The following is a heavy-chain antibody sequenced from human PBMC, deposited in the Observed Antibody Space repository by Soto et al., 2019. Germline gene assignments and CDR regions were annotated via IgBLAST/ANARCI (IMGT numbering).Heavy chain of an antibody. D-gene: IGHD3-3*01. Sequence: SETLSLTCAVYGGSFSGYYWSWIRQPPGKGLEWIGEINHSGSTNYNPSLKSRVTISVDTSKNQFSLKLSSVTAADTAVYYCARVGGYYDFWSGPSKCPDYWGQGTLVTVSS. J-gene: IGHJ4*02. CDR1: GGSFSGYY. CDR3: ARVGGYYDFWSGPSKCPDY. CDR2: INHSGST. V-gene: IGHV4-34*01.